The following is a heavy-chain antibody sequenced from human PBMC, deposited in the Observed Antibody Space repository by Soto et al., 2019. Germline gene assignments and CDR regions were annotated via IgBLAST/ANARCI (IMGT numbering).Heavy chain of an antibody. D-gene: IGHD3-3*01. J-gene: IGHJ4*02. CDR1: GGTFSSYA. CDR3: ARASNYDFWSGPRRNLYYFAY. V-gene: IGHV1-69*13. CDR2: IIPIFGTA. Sequence: GASVKVSCKASGGTFSSYAISWVRQAPGQGLEWMGGIIPIFGTANYAQKFQGRVTITADESTSTAYMELSSLRSEDTAVYYCARASNYDFWSGPRRNLYYFAYWGQGTLVSVSS.